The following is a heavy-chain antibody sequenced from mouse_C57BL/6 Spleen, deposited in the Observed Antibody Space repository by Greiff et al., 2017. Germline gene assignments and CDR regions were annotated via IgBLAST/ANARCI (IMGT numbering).Heavy chain of an antibody. CDR1: GYTFTSYW. J-gene: IGHJ3*01. V-gene: IGHV1-52*01. CDR3: ARWGIYEGYLPFAY. CDR2: IDPSDSET. D-gene: IGHD2-3*01. Sequence: QVQLQQPGAELVRPGSSVKLSCKASGYTFTSYWMHWVKQRPIQGLEWIGNIDPSDSETHYNQKFKDKATLTVDKSSSTAYMQLSSLTSEDAAVYYCARWGIYEGYLPFAYWGQGTLVTVSA.